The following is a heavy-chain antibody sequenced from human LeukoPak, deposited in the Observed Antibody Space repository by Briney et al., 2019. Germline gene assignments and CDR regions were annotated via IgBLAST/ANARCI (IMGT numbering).Heavy chain of an antibody. Sequence: QPGRSLRLSCAASGFTFDDYAMHWVRQAPGKGLEWVSGISWNSGSIGYADSVKGRFTISRDNAKNSLYLQMNSLRAEDTAVYYCARDAVKQWLVPGAFDYWGQGTLVTVSS. J-gene: IGHJ4*02. CDR2: ISWNSGSI. D-gene: IGHD6-19*01. CDR1: GFTFDDYA. CDR3: ARDAVKQWLVPGAFDY. V-gene: IGHV3-9*01.